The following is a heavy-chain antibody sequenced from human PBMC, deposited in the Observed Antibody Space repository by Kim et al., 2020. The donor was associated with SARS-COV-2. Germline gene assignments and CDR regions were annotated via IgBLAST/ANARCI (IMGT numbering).Heavy chain of an antibody. CDR1: GGSTTSPNDN. Sequence: SETLSLTCFVSGGSTTSPNDNWGWIRQPPGKGLEWIGTIFNTGSAYYSPSLKSRVTISIDTSKNQFSLKLTSVAAADTAVYYCARLRGVPTAQGNYDGMDVWGQGTTVTVSS. D-gene: IGHD3-10*01. V-gene: IGHV4-39*01. CDR2: IFNTGSA. J-gene: IGHJ6*02. CDR3: ARLRGVPTAQGNYDGMDV.